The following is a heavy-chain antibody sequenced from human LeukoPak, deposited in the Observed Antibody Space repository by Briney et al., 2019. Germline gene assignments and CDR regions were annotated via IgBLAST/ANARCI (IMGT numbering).Heavy chain of an antibody. D-gene: IGHD3-22*01. V-gene: IGHV4-59*01. J-gene: IGHJ3*02. CDR1: GGSISSYY. Sequence: KPSETLSLTCTVSGGSISSYYWSWIRQPPGKGLEWIGYIYYSGSTNYNPSLKSRVTISVDTSKNQFSLKLSSVTAADTAVYYCAREGYYYDSSGYSAGNPARTDAFDIWGQGTMVTVSS. CDR3: AREGYYYDSSGYSAGNPARTDAFDI. CDR2: IYYSGST.